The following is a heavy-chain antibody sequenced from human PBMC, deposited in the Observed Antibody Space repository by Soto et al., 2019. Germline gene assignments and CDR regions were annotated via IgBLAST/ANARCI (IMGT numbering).Heavy chain of an antibody. V-gene: IGHV3-30-3*01. D-gene: IGHD2-15*01. CDR3: ARGDREDIAVVIGVRPGEYGVDV. CDR2: ISYDGGNK. Sequence: QVQLVESGGGVVQPGRSLRLSCAASGFTFRNYAMHWVRQAPGKGLECVAVISYDGGNKFYRDYVKGRFTISRDNSKNTLYLQINSLRYEDTAVYYCARGDREDIAVVIGVRPGEYGVDVWGQGTTATVSS. CDR1: GFTFRNYA. J-gene: IGHJ6*02.